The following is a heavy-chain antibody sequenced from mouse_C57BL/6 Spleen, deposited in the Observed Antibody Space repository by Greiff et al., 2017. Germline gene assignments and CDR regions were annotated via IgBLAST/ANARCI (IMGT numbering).Heavy chain of an antibody. CDR1: GYAFSSSW. V-gene: IGHV1-82*01. CDR2: IYPGDGDT. Sequence: VQLQQSGPELVKPGASVKISCKASGYAFSSSWMNWVKQRPGKGLVWIGRIYPGDGDTNYNGKFKGKATLTADKSSSTAYMQLSSLTSEDSAVYFCAPAPPYWYFDVWGTGTTVTVSS. J-gene: IGHJ1*03. CDR3: APAPPYWYFDV.